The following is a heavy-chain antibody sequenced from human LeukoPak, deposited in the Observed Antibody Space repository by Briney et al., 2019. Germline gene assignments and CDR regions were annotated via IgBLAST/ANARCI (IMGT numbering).Heavy chain of an antibody. CDR3: ARQYSSGYYYGY. J-gene: IGHJ4*02. CDR1: GFTFSGFG. CDR2: IWHDGSNK. D-gene: IGHD3-22*01. Sequence: GESLRLSCAASGFTFSGFGMHWVRQAPGKGLEWVAFIWHDGSNKNYADSVEGRFTISRDNSKNTLYLQMNSLRAEDTAVYYCARQYSSGYYYGYWGQGILVTVSS. V-gene: IGHV3-33*01.